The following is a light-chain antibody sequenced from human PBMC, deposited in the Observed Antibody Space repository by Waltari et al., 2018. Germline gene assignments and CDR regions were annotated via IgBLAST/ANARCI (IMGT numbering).Light chain of an antibody. CDR2: DVS. CDR3: CSYAGSSTVV. Sequence: QSALTPPASVSGSPGQSITIPCTGTSSDVGGHNYVSWYQQHPGKAPKLMIYDVSKRRSGVSNRFSGSKSGNTASLTISGLQAEDEADYYFCSYAGSSTVVFGGGTKLTVL. V-gene: IGLV2-23*02. CDR1: SSDVGGHNY. J-gene: IGLJ2*01.